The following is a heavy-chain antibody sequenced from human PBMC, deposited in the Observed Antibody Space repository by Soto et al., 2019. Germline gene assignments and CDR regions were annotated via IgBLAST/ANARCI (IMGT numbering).Heavy chain of an antibody. CDR1: GGSISSSNFY. Sequence: QLQLQESGPGLVKPSETLSLTCAVSGGSISSSNFYWGWFRQPPGKGLEWIGSIHYGGTTYYNPSLKSTVTMYLATSKNQFSLNLNSVTAADTAVYYCAKDASCYSCGAWGQGAMVTVSS. CDR3: AKDASCYSCGA. D-gene: IGHD2-15*01. J-gene: IGHJ4*02. CDR2: IHYGGTT. V-gene: IGHV4-39*01.